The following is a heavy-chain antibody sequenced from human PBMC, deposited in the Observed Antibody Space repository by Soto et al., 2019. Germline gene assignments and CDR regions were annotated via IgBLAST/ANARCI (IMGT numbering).Heavy chain of an antibody. V-gene: IGHV4-59*01. J-gene: IGHJ4*02. D-gene: IGHD4-17*01. CDR2: IYYSGRS. CDR3: ARNYHHRELYGEAPAHNDY. Sequence: QVQLQESGPGLVKPSETLSLTCTVSGGYISNYYWSWIRQPPGKGLEWIGCIYYSGRSSYNPSLKSRVTITVDTSKKQFSLKLSSVTVADPAVYYCARNYHHRELYGEAPAHNDYWGQGTLVTVSS. CDR1: GGYISNYY.